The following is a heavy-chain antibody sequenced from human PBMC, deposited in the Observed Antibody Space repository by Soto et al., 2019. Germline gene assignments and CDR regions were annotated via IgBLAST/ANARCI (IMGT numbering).Heavy chain of an antibody. V-gene: IGHV3-48*02. Sequence: EVQLVESGGGLVQPGGSLRLSCAASGFTFSSYSMNWVRQAPGKGLEWVSYISSSSSTIYYADSVKGRFTISRDNAKNSLYLQMNGLRDEDTAVYYCARLPGPLAFDIWGQGTMVTVSS. CDR1: GFTFSSYS. CDR3: ARLPGPLAFDI. CDR2: ISSSSSTI. J-gene: IGHJ3*02.